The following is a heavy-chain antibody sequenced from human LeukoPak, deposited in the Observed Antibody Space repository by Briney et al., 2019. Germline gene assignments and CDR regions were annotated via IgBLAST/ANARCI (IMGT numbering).Heavy chain of an antibody. Sequence: GASVKVSCKASGYTFTSYGISWVRQAPGQGLEWMGWISAYNGNANYAQKLQGRVTMTTDTSTSTAYMELRSLRSDDTAVYYCARVASGGYDILTGYYYYHYMDVWGKGTTVTISS. V-gene: IGHV1-18*01. CDR3: ARVASGGYDILTGYYYYHYMDV. D-gene: IGHD3-9*01. J-gene: IGHJ6*03. CDR2: ISAYNGNA. CDR1: GYTFTSYG.